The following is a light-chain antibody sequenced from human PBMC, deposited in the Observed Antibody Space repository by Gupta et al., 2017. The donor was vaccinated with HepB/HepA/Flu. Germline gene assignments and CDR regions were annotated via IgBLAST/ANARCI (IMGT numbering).Light chain of an antibody. Sequence: IVFAQSPATLSLSPGEIATLSCRASQSVSSYLAWYQQKPGQAPRLLIYDASNRATGIPARFSGSGSGTDVTLTISSLEPEDFAVYYCQQRSNWLALTFGGGTKVEIK. CDR2: DAS. V-gene: IGKV3-11*01. J-gene: IGKJ4*01. CDR1: QSVSSY. CDR3: QQRSNWLALT.